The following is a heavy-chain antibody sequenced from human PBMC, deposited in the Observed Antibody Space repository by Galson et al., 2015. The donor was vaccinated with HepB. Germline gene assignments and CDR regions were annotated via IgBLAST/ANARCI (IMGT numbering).Heavy chain of an antibody. D-gene: IGHD5-18*01. CDR3: AKLKSGIQRWFDY. Sequence: SLRLSCAASGFTFSSYAMSWVRQAPGKGLEWVSAISGSGGSTYYADSVKGRFTISRDNSKNTLYLQMNSLRAEDTAVYYCAKLKSGIQRWFDYWGQGTLVTVSS. J-gene: IGHJ4*02. V-gene: IGHV3-23*01. CDR2: ISGSGGST. CDR1: GFTFSSYA.